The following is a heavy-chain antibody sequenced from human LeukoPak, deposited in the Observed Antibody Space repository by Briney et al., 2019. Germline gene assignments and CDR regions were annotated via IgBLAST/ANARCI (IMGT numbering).Heavy chain of an antibody. CDR2: ISSSSNYI. J-gene: IGHJ4*02. CDR1: GFTFSSYS. D-gene: IGHD2/OR15-2a*01. CDR3: ARVPVLLTMGGDY. Sequence: GGSLRLSCAASGFTFSSYSMNWVRQAPGKGLEWVSAISSSSNYIYYADSVKGRFTIPRDNAKNSLFLQMNSLRAEDTAVYYCARVPVLLTMGGDYWGQGTLVTVSS. V-gene: IGHV3-21*01.